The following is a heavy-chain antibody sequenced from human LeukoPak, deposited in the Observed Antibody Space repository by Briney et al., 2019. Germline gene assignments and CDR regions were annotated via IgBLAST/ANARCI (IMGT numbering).Heavy chain of an antibody. D-gene: IGHD4-11*01. Sequence: SETLSLTCTVSGGSISSYYWSWIRQPPGKGLEWIGYIYYSGTTNYNPSLKSRVTISVDTSKNQFSLKLSSVTAADTAVYYCATEMTTVTRDDYWGQGTLVTVSS. CDR3: ATEMTTVTRDDY. CDR1: GGSISSYY. V-gene: IGHV4-59*12. CDR2: IYYSGTT. J-gene: IGHJ4*02.